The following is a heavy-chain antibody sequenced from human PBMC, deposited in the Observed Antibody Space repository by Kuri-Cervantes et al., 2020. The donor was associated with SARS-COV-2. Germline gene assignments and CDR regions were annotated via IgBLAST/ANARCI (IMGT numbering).Heavy chain of an antibody. V-gene: IGHV1-69*13. CDR3: ARPLHCTNGVCSYYYYYGMDV. CDR2: IIPIFGTA. Sequence: SVKVSCKASGGTFSSYAISWVRQAPGQGLGWMGGIIPIFGTANYAQKFQGRVTITADESTSTAYMELSSLRSEDTAVYYCARPLHCTNGVCSYYYYYGMDVWGQGTTVTVSS. D-gene: IGHD2-8*01. CDR1: GGTFSSYA. J-gene: IGHJ6*02.